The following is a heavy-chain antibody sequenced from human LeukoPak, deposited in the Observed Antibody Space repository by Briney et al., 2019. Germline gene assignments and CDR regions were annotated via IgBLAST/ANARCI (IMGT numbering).Heavy chain of an antibody. CDR1: GFTFSSYA. CDR3: ARQNDAFDI. Sequence: GGSLRLSCAASGFTFSSYAMHWVRQAPGKGLEWVAVISYDGRNKYYADSVKGRFTISRDNSKNTLYLQMNSLRAEDTAVYYCARQNDAFDIWGQGTMVTVSS. J-gene: IGHJ3*02. CDR2: ISYDGRNK. V-gene: IGHV3-30*04.